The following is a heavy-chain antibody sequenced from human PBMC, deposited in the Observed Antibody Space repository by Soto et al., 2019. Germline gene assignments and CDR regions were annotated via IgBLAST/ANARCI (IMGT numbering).Heavy chain of an antibody. J-gene: IGHJ5*02. CDR3: AHIAPTSYYYDSSGYLSDWFDP. Sequence: GASVKVSCKASGGTFSSYAISWVRQAPGQGLEWMGGIIPIFGTANYAQKFQGRVTITADESTSTAYMELSSLRSEDTAVYYCAHIAPTSYYYDSSGYLSDWFDPWGQGTLVTAPQ. CDR1: GGTFSSYA. V-gene: IGHV1-69*13. CDR2: IIPIFGTA. D-gene: IGHD3-22*01.